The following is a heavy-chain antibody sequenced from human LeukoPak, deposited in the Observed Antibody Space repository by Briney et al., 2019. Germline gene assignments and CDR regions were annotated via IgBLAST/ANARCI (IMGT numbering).Heavy chain of an antibody. J-gene: IGHJ4*02. CDR1: GYTFPGYY. CDR3: ARPPLRGYSGYDPFDY. V-gene: IGHV1-2*02. CDR2: INPNSGGT. D-gene: IGHD5-12*01. Sequence: GASVKVSCKASGYTFPGYYMHWVRQAPGQGLEWMGWINPNSGGTNYAQKFQGRVTMTRDTSISTAYMELSRLRSDDTAVYYCARPPLRGYSGYDPFDYWGQGTLVTVSS.